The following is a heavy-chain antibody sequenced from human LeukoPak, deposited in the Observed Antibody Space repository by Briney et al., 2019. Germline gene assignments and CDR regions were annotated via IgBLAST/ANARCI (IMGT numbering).Heavy chain of an antibody. CDR2: IDPSGDST. V-gene: IGHV1-46*01. CDR1: GYTFTSYN. Sequence: ASVKVSCKASGYTFTSYNLHWVRHAPGQGPEWMGMIDPSGDSTSYAQKFQGRLTVTTDTSTSTVYMELSSLRSEETAVYYCARAGAISNYIFDFWGQGTLVTVSS. CDR3: ARAGAISNYIFDF. J-gene: IGHJ4*02. D-gene: IGHD3-10*01.